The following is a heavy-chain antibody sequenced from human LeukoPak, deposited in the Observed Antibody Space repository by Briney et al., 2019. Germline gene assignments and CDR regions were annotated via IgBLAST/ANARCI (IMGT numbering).Heavy chain of an antibody. J-gene: IGHJ3*02. D-gene: IGHD3-10*01. V-gene: IGHV4-61*02. CDR2: IYSSGST. Sequence: PSETLSLTCAVSGYSISSGYYWSWIRQPAGKGLEWIGRIYSSGSTNYNPSLKSRVTISVHTSRNQFSLKLSSVTAADTAVYYCARGPYYYGGSAFDIWGQGTMVTVFS. CDR1: GYSISSGYY. CDR3: ARGPYYYGGSAFDI.